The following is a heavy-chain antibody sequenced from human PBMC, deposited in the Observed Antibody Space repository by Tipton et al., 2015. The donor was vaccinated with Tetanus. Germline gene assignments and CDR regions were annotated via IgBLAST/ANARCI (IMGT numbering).Heavy chain of an antibody. V-gene: IGHV3-30*03. CDR1: GFTFSSYA. CDR2: ISYDGSHK. Sequence: SLRLSCAASGFTFSSYAMHWVRQAPGKGLEWVAVISYDGSHKYYTDSVKGRFSISRDNSKNTLYLQMNSLRTEDTALYYCARDVFPYSSSDWGQGALVTVSS. D-gene: IGHD6-6*01. CDR3: ARDVFPYSSSD. J-gene: IGHJ4*02.